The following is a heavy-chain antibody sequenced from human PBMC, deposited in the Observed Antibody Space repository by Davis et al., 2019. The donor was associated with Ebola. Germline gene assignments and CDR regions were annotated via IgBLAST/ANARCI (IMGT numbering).Heavy chain of an antibody. Sequence: PGGSLRLSCSASGFTFSTYAMHWIRQAPGKGLEYVSVISGNGGSTYYVDSVKGRFTISRDNSKNTLYLQMSSLRAEDTAVYYCVKGKGTPVAATDYWGQGTLVTVSS. D-gene: IGHD6-19*01. J-gene: IGHJ4*02. CDR1: GFTFSTYA. CDR3: VKGKGTPVAATDY. V-gene: IGHV3-64D*06. CDR2: ISGNGGST.